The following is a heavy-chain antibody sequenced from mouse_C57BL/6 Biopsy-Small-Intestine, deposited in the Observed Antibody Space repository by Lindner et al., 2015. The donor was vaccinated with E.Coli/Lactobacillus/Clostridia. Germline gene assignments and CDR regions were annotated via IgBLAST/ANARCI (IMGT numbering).Heavy chain of an antibody. J-gene: IGHJ3*01. CDR2: IYPGGGYT. CDR3: ARRDYSYSWFAH. CDR1: GYTFSNYW. Sequence: VQLQESGAELVRPGTSVKMSCKASGYTFSNYWIGWTKQRPGHGLEWIGDIYPGGGYTNYNENFKGKATLTADKSSSTAYMQFSSLTSEDSAIYFCARRDYSYSWFAHWGQGTLVTISA. V-gene: IGHV1-63*01. D-gene: IGHD2-12*01.